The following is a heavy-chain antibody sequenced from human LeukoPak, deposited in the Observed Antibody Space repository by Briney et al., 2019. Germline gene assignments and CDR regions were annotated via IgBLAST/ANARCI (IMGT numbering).Heavy chain of an antibody. CDR3: EKGPHYYGSGSLYNFDY. CDR1: GFTFNDYA. CDR2: INWNGGSI. V-gene: IGHV3-9*01. D-gene: IGHD3-10*01. Sequence: GGSLRLSCAASGFTFNDYAMHWVRHAPGKGLEWVSGINWNGGSIGYADSGKGRFTISRANAKNSLFLQMDSLRTEDTALYYCEKGPHYYGSGSLYNFDYWGQGTLVTVSS. J-gene: IGHJ4*02.